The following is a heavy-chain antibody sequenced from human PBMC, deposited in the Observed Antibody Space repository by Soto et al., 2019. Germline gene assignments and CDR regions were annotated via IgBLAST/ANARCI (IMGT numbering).Heavy chain of an antibody. D-gene: IGHD1-26*01. Sequence: SETLSLTCTVSGGSISSSSYYWGWIRQPPGKGLEWIGSIYYSGSTYYNPSLKSRVTISVDTSKNQFSLYLQMNSLRDDDTAVYYCARGVGWEPLDYWGQGTLVTVSS. CDR2: IYYSGST. J-gene: IGHJ4*02. CDR1: GGSISSSSYY. CDR3: ARGVGWEPLDY. V-gene: IGHV4-39*07.